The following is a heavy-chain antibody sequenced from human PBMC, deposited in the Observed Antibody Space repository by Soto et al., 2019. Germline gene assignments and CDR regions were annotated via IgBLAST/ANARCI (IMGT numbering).Heavy chain of an antibody. CDR2: IYFSENT. V-gene: IGHV4-59*01. D-gene: IGHD6-19*01. CDR1: GDSISSYY. J-gene: IGHJ5*02. CDR3: ATQRLSTSGWYDWFDP. Sequence: QVQLQESGPGLVKPSETLSLTCTVSGDSISSYYWSWIRQPPGKGLEWIGYIYFSENTNYNPSLKSRVTISIDPSKTQFSLKLTSVTAADTAVYYCATQRLSTSGWYDWFDPWGQGTLVTVSS.